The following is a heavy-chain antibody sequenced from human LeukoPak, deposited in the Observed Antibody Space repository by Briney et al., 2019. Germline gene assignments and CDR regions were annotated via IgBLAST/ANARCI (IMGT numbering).Heavy chain of an antibody. CDR1: GFTFSSYG. CDR3: ARVVVSSGSLDY. J-gene: IGHJ4*02. V-gene: IGHV3-30*03. Sequence: GGSLRLSCAASGFTFSSYGVHWVRQAPGKGLEWVAVISYDGSNKYYADSVKGRFTISRDNSKNTLYLQMNSLRAEDTAVYYCARVVVSSGSLDYWGQGTLVTVTS. D-gene: IGHD3-10*01. CDR2: ISYDGSNK.